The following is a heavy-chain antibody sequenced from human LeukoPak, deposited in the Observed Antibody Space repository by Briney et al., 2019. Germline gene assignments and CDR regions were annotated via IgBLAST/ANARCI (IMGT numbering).Heavy chain of an antibody. Sequence: PSETLSRTCAVYGGSFSGYYWPWIRQPPGKGLEWIGEINHSGSTNYNPSLESRVTIAVDASKNQFSLNLSSVTAADTAVYYCARRPLDSSGYSRGDYWGQGDLVTVSS. CDR1: GGSFSGYY. V-gene: IGHV4-34*01. D-gene: IGHD3-22*01. CDR3: ARRPLDSSGYSRGDY. J-gene: IGHJ4*02. CDR2: INHSGST.